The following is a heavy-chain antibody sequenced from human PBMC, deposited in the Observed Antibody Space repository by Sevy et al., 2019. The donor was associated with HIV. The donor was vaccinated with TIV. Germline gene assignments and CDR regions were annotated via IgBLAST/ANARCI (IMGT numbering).Heavy chain of an antibody. J-gene: IGHJ4*02. D-gene: IGHD3-22*01. CDR1: GFTFIRYN. CDR3: ARAPGSGYSNHYFDY. Sequence: GGSLRLSCAASGFTFIRYNMNWVRQAPGKGLEWVAVISYDGSNKYYADSVKGRFTISRDNSKNTLYLQMNSLRAEDTAVYYCARAPGSGYSNHYFDYWGQGTLVTVSS. V-gene: IGHV3-30*03. CDR2: ISYDGSNK.